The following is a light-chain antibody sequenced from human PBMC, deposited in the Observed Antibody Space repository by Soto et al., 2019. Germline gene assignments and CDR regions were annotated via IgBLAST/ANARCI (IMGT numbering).Light chain of an antibody. CDR2: DVS. J-gene: IGLJ1*01. CDR1: RTDVADGYDY. CDR3: TSCTSSTPFYV. Sequence: QSVLTQPASVSGSPGQSIAISCTGVRTDVADGYDYVSWYQQHPGQAPQLIIYDVSNRPSGVSDRFSGSKSGNTASLTISGLQAEDEAEYYCTSCTSSTPFYVFVTGTKVTVL. V-gene: IGLV2-14*03.